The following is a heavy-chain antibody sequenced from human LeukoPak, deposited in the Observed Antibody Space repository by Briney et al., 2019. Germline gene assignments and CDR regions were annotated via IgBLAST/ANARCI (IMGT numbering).Heavy chain of an antibody. Sequence: SQTLSLTCTIPGGSISSGGYYWSWIRQHPGKGLEWIGYIYYSGSTYYNPSLKSRVTISVDTSKNQLSLKLSSVTAADTAVYYCARDSYNGSGSYFAGMDYWGQGTLVTVSS. D-gene: IGHD3-10*01. CDR2: IYYSGST. CDR1: GGSISSGGYY. CDR3: ARDSYNGSGSYFAGMDY. V-gene: IGHV4-31*03. J-gene: IGHJ4*02.